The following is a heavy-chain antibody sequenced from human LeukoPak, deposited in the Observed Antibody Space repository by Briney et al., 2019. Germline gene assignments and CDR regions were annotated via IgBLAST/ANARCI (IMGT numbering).Heavy chain of an antibody. J-gene: IGHJ4*02. CDR1: GDSVSSNSAA. CDR3: ASGDYSSGWYYFDY. CDR2: TYCRSKWYN. D-gene: IGHD6-19*01. Sequence: SQTLSLTCAISGDSVSSNSAAWNWIRQSPSRGLEWLGRTYCRSKWYNDYAVSVKSRITINPDTSKNQFSLQLNSVTPEDTAVYYCASGDYSSGWYYFDYWGQGTLVTVSS. V-gene: IGHV6-1*01.